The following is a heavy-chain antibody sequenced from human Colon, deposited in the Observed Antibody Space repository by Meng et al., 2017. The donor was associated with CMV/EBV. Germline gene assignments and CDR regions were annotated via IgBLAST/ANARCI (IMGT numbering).Heavy chain of an antibody. CDR1: GFTFDDFA. V-gene: IGHV3-43D*03. CDR3: AKNFYGSGSRGYGMDV. Sequence: GGSLRLSCAVSGFTFDDFAMHWVRQIPGKGLEWVSLISWGGGTSYYADSVKGRFTISRDNAKNSLYLQMDSLRTEDSALYYCAKNFYGSGSRGYGMDVWGQGTTVTVSS. J-gene: IGHJ6*02. D-gene: IGHD3-10*01. CDR2: ISWGGGTS.